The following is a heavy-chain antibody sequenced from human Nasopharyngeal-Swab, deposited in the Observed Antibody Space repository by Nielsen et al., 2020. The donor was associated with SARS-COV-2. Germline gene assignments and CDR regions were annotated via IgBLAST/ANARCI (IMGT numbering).Heavy chain of an antibody. V-gene: IGHV3-11*04. Sequence: GGSLRLSCEASGFTFSDFYMSWIRQAPGKGLAWVSYISSGGSTTYYADSVKGRFTISRDNAKSSLYLQMNSLRDEDTAVYYCVRARRFYGDYNTEAVSWGQGTLVTVSS. CDR2: ISSGGSTT. CDR1: GFTFSDFY. D-gene: IGHD4-17*01. CDR3: VRARRFYGDYNTEAVS. J-gene: IGHJ5*02.